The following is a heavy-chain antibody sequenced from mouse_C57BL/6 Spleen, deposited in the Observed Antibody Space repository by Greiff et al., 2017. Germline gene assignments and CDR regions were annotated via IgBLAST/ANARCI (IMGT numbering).Heavy chain of an antibody. V-gene: IGHV1-53*01. CDR2: INPSNGGT. Sequence: QVQLQQPGTELVKPGASVKLSCKASGYTFTSYWMHWVKQRPGQGLEWIGNINPSNGGTNYTEKFKSKATLTVDKSSSTAYMQLSSLTSEDSAVYYCARLRQLRLPFDYWGQGTTLTVSS. CDR1: GYTFTSYW. D-gene: IGHD3-2*02. CDR3: ARLRQLRLPFDY. J-gene: IGHJ2*01.